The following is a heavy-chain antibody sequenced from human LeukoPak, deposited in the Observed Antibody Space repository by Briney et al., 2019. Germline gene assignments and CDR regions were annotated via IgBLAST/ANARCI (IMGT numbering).Heavy chain of an antibody. V-gene: IGHV4-59*01. Sequence: SETLSLTCTVSDGSMNTYYWAWTRQPPGKGREWIGYFDYDGNTNYNPSLKGRVPISVDTSKTQLSLKLASVAAEDTAVYNRARDRGATPNQINWFDPWGQGTLVTVSS. CDR3: ARDRGATPNQINWFDP. CDR2: FDYDGNT. J-gene: IGHJ5*02. CDR1: DGSMNTYY. D-gene: IGHD1-26*01.